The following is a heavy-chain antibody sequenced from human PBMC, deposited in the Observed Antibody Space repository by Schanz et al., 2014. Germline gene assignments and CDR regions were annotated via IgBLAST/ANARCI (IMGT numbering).Heavy chain of an antibody. V-gene: IGHV3-23*01. J-gene: IGHJ4*02. CDR1: EFTFSTDA. CDR2: ISGSGGST. Sequence: EVHLLESGGGLVQPGGSLRLSCAASEFTFSTDAMSWVRQAPGKGLEWLSVISGSGGSTYYADSVKGRFTVSRDNSKNTLYLQLNSLRAEDTAVYYCARDFHGYGPHLDYWGQGSLVTVAS. CDR3: ARDFHGYGPHLDY. D-gene: IGHD5-12*01.